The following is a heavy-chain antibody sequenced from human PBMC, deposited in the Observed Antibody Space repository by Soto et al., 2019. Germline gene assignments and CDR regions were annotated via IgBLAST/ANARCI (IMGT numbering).Heavy chain of an antibody. Sequence: EVQVVESGGGLVQPGGSLRLSCAASGFTFSSYWMSWVRQAPGKGLEWVANINQDGTDKSYVDSVKGRFTVSRDNAKNSLYLQMNGLRVEDTAVYYCASIINYWGQGTLVTVSS. D-gene: IGHD3-10*01. CDR2: INQDGTDK. CDR3: ASIINY. CDR1: GFTFSSYW. J-gene: IGHJ4*02. V-gene: IGHV3-7*01.